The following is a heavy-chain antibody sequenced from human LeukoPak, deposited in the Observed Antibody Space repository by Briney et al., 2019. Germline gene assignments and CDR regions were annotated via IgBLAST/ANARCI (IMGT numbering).Heavy chain of an antibody. CDR1: GGATRSSNYY. J-gene: IGHJ4*02. Sequence: SETLSLTCTVSGGATRSSNYYWAWIRQPPGKGLGWLGSVFYSGTTHYNPSLKSRVTISIDTSKNQFSLKLSSVTAADTSVYYCARLSNYGGHSGDGYWGQGTLVTVSS. D-gene: IGHD4-23*01. CDR2: VFYSGTT. CDR3: ARLSNYGGHSGDGY. V-gene: IGHV4-39*01.